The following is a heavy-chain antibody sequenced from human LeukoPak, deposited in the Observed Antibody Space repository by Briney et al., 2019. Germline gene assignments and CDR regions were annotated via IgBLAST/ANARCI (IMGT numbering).Heavy chain of an antibody. CDR2: ISAYNGNT. J-gene: IGHJ3*02. Sequence: GASVNVSCKASGYTFTSYGISWVRQAPGQGLEWMGWISAYNGNTNYAQKLQGRVTMTTDTSTSTAYMELRSLRSDDTAVYYCARGYDSSGYSDAFDIWGRGTMVTVSS. D-gene: IGHD3-22*01. CDR1: GYTFTSYG. V-gene: IGHV1-18*01. CDR3: ARGYDSSGYSDAFDI.